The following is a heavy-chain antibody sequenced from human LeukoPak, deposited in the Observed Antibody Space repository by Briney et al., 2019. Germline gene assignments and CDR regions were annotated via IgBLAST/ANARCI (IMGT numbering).Heavy chain of an antibody. D-gene: IGHD3-22*01. J-gene: IGHJ3*02. CDR3: VREVYFYDDSAMEGGFDI. Sequence: GGSLRLSCAASGFTFSDYYMSWIRQAPGKGLEWVANINQGGSDKSYVDSVKGRFTVSRDNAKNSLHLQMNSLRAEDTAVYYCVREVYFYDDSAMEGGFDIWGHGTVVTVSS. CDR2: INQGGSDK. V-gene: IGHV3-7*01. CDR1: GFTFSDYY.